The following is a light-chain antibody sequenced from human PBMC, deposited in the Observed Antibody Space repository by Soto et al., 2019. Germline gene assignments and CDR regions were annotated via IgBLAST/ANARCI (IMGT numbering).Light chain of an antibody. J-gene: IGKJ1*01. CDR3: QQYGDRTRT. V-gene: IGKV3-20*01. CDR2: GAS. CDR1: QSVSRSY. Sequence: EIVLTQSPGTLSLSPGERATLSCRASQSVSRSYLAWYQQKPGQAPRXXIYGASSRETGIPDRFSGSVSGTEFTLTISSLESEDFAVYFCQQYGDRTRTFGQGTKVDIK.